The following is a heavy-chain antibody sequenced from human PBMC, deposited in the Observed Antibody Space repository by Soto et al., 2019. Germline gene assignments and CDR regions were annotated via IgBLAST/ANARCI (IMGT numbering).Heavy chain of an antibody. CDR3: ARERSYGLDY. V-gene: IGHV1-8*01. CDR1: GYTFTSYD. Sequence: EASVKVSCKASGYTFTSYDINWVRQATGQGLEWMGWMNPNSGNTVYAQKFQGRVTMTRNTSISTAYMELSSLRSEDTAVYYCARERSYGLDYWGQGTLVTVSS. CDR2: MNPNSGNT. D-gene: IGHD5-18*01. J-gene: IGHJ4*02.